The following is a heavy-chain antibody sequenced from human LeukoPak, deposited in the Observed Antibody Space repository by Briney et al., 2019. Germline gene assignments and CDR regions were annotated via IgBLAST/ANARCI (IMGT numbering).Heavy chain of an antibody. V-gene: IGHV4-4*02. CDR1: GGSISSSNW. CDR2: IYHSGST. Sequence: SETLSLTCAVSGGSISSSNWWSWVRQPPGKGLEWIGEIYHSGSTNYNPSLKSRVTISVDKSKNQFSLKLSSVTAADTAVYYCARLAGYSSSWYATDYWGQGTLVTVSS. J-gene: IGHJ4*02. CDR3: ARLAGYSSSWYATDY. D-gene: IGHD6-13*01.